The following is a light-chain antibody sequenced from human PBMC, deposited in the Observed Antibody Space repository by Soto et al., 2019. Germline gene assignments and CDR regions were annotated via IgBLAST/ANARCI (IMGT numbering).Light chain of an antibody. V-gene: IGLV1-44*01. CDR2: SSN. CDR1: HSNIGRNS. Sequence: QSVLTQPPSASGTPGQRVTIPCSGTHSNIGRNSVNWYLQLPGTAPSLLIFSSNQRPLGVPDRFSGSRSGTSASLAITVLRSEDDAYYYCAAWDDSLNGRVFGGGTQLTVL. CDR3: AAWDDSLNGRV. J-gene: IGLJ3*02.